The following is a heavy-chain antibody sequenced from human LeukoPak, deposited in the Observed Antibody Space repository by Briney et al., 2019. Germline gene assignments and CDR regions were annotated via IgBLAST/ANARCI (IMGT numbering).Heavy chain of an antibody. D-gene: IGHD6-13*01. CDR1: GLTFTIYS. CDR3: ARRGDRIAAGLENYFDY. CDR2: ISSSSRYI. J-gene: IGHJ4*02. Sequence: GRCLRLSSAASGLTFTIYSTNWVRPAPGKGLEWGSSISSSSRYINYADSVKGRFTISRDNAKNSLYLQMNSLRAEDTAGYYCARRGDRIAAGLENYFDYWGEGTLVTVSS. V-gene: IGHV3-21*01.